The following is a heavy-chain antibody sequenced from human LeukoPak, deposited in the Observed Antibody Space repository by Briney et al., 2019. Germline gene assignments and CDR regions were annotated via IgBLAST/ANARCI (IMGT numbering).Heavy chain of an antibody. CDR1: GGSFSGYY. D-gene: IGHD6-13*01. CDR3: ARAPRIAAAGRVPYFQH. CDR2: INHSGST. Sequence: PSETLSLTCAVYGGSFSGYYWSWIRQHPGKGLEWIGEINHSGSTNYNPSLKSRVTISVDTSKNQFSLKLSSVTAADTAVYYCARAPRIAAAGRVPYFQHWGQGTLVTVSS. V-gene: IGHV4-34*01. J-gene: IGHJ1*01.